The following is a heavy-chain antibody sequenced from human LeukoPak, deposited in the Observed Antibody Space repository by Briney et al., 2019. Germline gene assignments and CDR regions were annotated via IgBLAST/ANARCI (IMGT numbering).Heavy chain of an antibody. CDR3: AKAERYSYGCLDY. D-gene: IGHD5-18*01. CDR2: ISGSGGST. CDR1: GFTFSSYA. J-gene: IGHJ4*02. Sequence: GGSLRLSCAASGFTFSSYAMSWVRQAPGKGLEWVSAISGSGGSTYYADSVKGRFTISRDNSKNTLYLQMNSLRAEETAVYYCAKAERYSYGCLDYWGQGTLVTVSS. V-gene: IGHV3-23*01.